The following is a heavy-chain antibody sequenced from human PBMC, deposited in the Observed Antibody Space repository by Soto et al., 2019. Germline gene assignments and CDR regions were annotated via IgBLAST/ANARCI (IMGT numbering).Heavy chain of an antibody. CDR2: ISSSSSYI. D-gene: IGHD3-10*01. CDR1: GFTFSSYS. Sequence: GGSLRLSCAASGFTFSSYSMNWVRQAPGKGLEWVSSISSSSSYIYYADSVKGRFTISRDNAKNSLYLQMNSLRAEDTAVYYCARELSPVWFGELGAFDIWGQGTMVTVSS. J-gene: IGHJ3*02. V-gene: IGHV3-21*01. CDR3: ARELSPVWFGELGAFDI.